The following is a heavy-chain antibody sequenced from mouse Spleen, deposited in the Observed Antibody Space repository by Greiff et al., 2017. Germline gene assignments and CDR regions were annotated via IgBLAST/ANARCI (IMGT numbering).Heavy chain of an antibody. CDR3: ARAHYYGHWYFDV. Sequence: VKLVESGPGLVAPSQSLSITCTVSGFSLTGYGVNWVRQPPGKGLEWLGMIWGDGSTDYNSALKSRLSISKDNSKSQVFLKMNSLQTDDTARYYCARAHYYGHWYFDVWGAGTTVTVSS. V-gene: IGHV2-6-7*01. CDR1: GFSLTGYG. J-gene: IGHJ1*01. CDR2: IWGDGST. D-gene: IGHD1-2*01.